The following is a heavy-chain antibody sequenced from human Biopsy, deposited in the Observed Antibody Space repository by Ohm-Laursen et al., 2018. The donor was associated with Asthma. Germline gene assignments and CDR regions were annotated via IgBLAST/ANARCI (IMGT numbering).Heavy chain of an antibody. J-gene: IGHJ6*02. D-gene: IGHD3-3*01. CDR1: GFTFGSYA. V-gene: IGHV3-23*01. CDR3: ARMITIFGAVSRGMDV. CDR2: ISGSGGST. Sequence: SLRLSCAASGFTFGSYAMSWVRQAPGKGLEWVSAISGSGGSTYYADSVKGRFTISRDKSKNTLYMQMNSLRDEDTAVYYCARMITIFGAVSRGMDVWGQGTTVTVSS.